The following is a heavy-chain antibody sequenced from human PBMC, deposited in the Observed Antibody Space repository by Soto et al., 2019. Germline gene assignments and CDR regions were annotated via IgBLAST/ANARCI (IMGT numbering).Heavy chain of an antibody. Sequence: QVQLVQSGAEVKKPGASVKVSCKASGYTFTSYGISWVRQAPGQGREWMGWISAYNGNTNYAQKLQGRVTMTTDTSTSTAYMELMSLRSDDTAVYYCARQRTYGEYFGFIDYWGQGTLVTVSS. D-gene: IGHD4-17*01. CDR1: GYTFTSYG. J-gene: IGHJ4*02. CDR3: ARQRTYGEYFGFIDY. V-gene: IGHV1-18*01. CDR2: ISAYNGNT.